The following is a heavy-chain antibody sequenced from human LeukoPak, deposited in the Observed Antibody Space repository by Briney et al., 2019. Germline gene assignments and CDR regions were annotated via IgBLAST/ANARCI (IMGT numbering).Heavy chain of an antibody. V-gene: IGHV3-15*01. CDR1: GFTFSNAC. CDR2: IKGKTDGGTT. J-gene: IGHJ4*02. Sequence: GGSLRLTCAASGFTFSNACMSWVRQAPGKGLEWVGHIKGKTDGGTTDYAAPVQGRFTISRDDSKNTLFLQMNSLKTEDTAVYYCTTGTWIQLWLADYWGQGTLVTVSS. D-gene: IGHD5-18*01. CDR3: TTGTWIQLWLADY.